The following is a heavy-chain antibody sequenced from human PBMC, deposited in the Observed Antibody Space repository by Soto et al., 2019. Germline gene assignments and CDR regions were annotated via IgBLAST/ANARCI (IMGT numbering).Heavy chain of an antibody. J-gene: IGHJ4*02. Sequence: GASVKVSCKASGYTFTVYYMHWVRQAPGQGLEWMGIINPSGGSTSYAQKFQGRVTMTRDTSTSTVYMELSSLRSEDTAVYYCARDPILTVKRHDYSNPSYFDYWGQGTLVTVSS. CDR3: ARDPILTVKRHDYSNPSYFDY. V-gene: IGHV1-46*01. D-gene: IGHD4-4*01. CDR1: GYTFTVYY. CDR2: INPSGGST.